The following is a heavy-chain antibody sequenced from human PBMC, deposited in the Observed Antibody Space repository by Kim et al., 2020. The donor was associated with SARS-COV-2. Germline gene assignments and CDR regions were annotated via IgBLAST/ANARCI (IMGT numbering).Heavy chain of an antibody. CDR3: ARGDGDSSGYYYYYYGMDV. J-gene: IGHJ6*02. V-gene: IGHV1-18*01. CDR2: ISAYNGNT. CDR1: GYTFTSYG. Sequence: ASVKVSCKASGYTFTSYGISWVRQAPGQGLEWMGWISAYNGNTNYVQKLQGIVTMTTDTSTSTAYMELRSLRSDDTAVYYCARGDGDSSGYYYYYYGMDVWGQGTTVTVSS. D-gene: IGHD3-22*01.